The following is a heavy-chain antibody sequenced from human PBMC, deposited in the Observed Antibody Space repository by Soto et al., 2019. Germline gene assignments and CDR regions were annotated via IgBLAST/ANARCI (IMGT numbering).Heavy chain of an antibody. J-gene: IGHJ6*03. V-gene: IGHV1-3*01. CDR1: GYTFTSYA. D-gene: IGHD3-16*01. Sequence: ASVKVSCKASGYTFTSYAMHWVRQAPGQRLEWMGWINAGNGNTKYSQKFQGRVTITRDTSASTAYMELSSLRSEDTAVYYCAREDGDMITFGGVMHYYYYMDVWGKGTTVTVSS. CDR3: AREDGDMITFGGVMHYYYYMDV. CDR2: INAGNGNT.